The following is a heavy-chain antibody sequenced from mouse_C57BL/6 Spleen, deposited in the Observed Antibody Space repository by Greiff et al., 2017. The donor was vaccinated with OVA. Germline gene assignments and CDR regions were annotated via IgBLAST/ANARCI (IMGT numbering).Heavy chain of an antibody. CDR1: GYAFSSYW. D-gene: IGHD2-3*01. CDR2: IYPGDGDT. J-gene: IGHJ2*01. CDR3: ARGHYDGYFDY. V-gene: IGHV1-80*01. Sequence: VQLQQSGAELVKPGASVKISCKASGYAFSSYWMNWVKQRPGKGLEWIGQIYPGDGDTNYNGQFKGKATLTADKSSSTAYMHLSSLTSEDAAVYVCARGHYDGYFDYWGQGTTLTVSS.